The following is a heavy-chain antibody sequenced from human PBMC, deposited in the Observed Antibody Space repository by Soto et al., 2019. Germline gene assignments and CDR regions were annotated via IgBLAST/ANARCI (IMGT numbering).Heavy chain of an antibody. J-gene: IGHJ6*02. CDR3: AGRKWGGSYYYYYGMDV. V-gene: IGHV4-34*01. CDR1: GGSFSGYY. Sequence: SETLSLTCAVYGGSFSGYYWSWIRQPPGKGLEWIGEINHSGSTNNNTYLKSRVTISVDTSKNQFSLKLSSVTAADTAVYYCAGRKWGGSYYYYYGMDVWGQGTTVTVSS. D-gene: IGHD1-26*01. CDR2: INHSGST.